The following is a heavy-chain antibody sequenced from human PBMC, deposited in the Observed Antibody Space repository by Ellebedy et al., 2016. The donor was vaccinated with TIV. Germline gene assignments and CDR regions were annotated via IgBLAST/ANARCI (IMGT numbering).Heavy chain of an antibody. J-gene: IGHJ4*02. CDR3: ARSRALVKITRFDY. CDR1: GYSISSGYY. CDR2: IYHSGST. D-gene: IGHD5-24*01. V-gene: IGHV4-38-2*02. Sequence: SETLSLXCTVSGYSISSGYYWGWIRQPPGKGLEWIGSIYHSGSTYYNPSLKSRVTISVDTSKNQFSLKLSSVTAADTAVYYCARSRALVKITRFDYWGQGTLVTVSS.